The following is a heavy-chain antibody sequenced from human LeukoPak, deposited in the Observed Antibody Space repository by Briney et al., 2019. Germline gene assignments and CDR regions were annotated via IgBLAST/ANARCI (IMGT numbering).Heavy chain of an antibody. CDR1: GXSISSGGYY. CDR2: IYYSGST. Sequence: PSETLSLTCTVSGXSISSGGYYWSWIRQHPGKGLEWIGYIYYSGSTYYNPSLKSRVTISVDTSKNQSSLKLSSVTAADTAAYYCARGVGIGLLGPFFDYWGQGTLVTVSS. CDR3: ARGVGIGLLGPFFDY. D-gene: IGHD2-15*01. V-gene: IGHV4-31*03. J-gene: IGHJ4*02.